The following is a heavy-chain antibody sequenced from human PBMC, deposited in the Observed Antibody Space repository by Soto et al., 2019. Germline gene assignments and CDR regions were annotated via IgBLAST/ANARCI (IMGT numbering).Heavy chain of an antibody. Sequence: GASVEVSCKVSGYTLAELSMHWVRQAPGKGLEWMGGFDPEDGETIYAQKFQGRVTMTEDTSTDTAYMELSSLRSEDTAVYYCATDRSLSIMITFGGVIVLDAFDIWGQGTMAPSPQ. V-gene: IGHV1-24*01. CDR2: FDPEDGET. D-gene: IGHD3-16*02. CDR3: ATDRSLSIMITFGGVIVLDAFDI. CDR1: GYTLAELS. J-gene: IGHJ3*02.